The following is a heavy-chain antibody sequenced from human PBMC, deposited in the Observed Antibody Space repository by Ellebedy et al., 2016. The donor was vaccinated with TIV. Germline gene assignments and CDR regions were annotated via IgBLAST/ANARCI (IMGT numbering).Heavy chain of an antibody. V-gene: IGHV4-31*03. D-gene: IGHD2-15*01. CDR3: AGGYCSGGSCYSDD. CDR2: IYYSGST. Sequence: LRLSXTVSGGSISSGGYYWSWIRQHPGKGLEWIGYIYYSGSTYYNPSLKSRVTMSLDTSKNQFSLKLTSVTAADTAVYYCAGGYCSGGSCYSDDWGQGSLVTVSS. J-gene: IGHJ4*02. CDR1: GGSISSGGYY.